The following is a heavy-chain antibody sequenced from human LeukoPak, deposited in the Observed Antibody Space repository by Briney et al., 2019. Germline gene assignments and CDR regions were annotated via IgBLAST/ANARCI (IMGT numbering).Heavy chain of an antibody. J-gene: IGHJ5*02. Sequence: VASVKVSCKASGGTFSSYAISWVRQAPGQGLEWMGGIIPIFGTANYAQKFQGRVTITADESTSTAYMELSSLRSEDTAVYYCARTAVAGNGWFDPWGQGTLVTVSS. V-gene: IGHV1-69*13. CDR1: GGTFSSYA. CDR3: ARTAVAGNGWFDP. CDR2: IIPIFGTA. D-gene: IGHD6-19*01.